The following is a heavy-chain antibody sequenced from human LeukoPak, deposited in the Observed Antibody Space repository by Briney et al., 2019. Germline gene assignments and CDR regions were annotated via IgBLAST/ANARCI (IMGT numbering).Heavy chain of an antibody. V-gene: IGHV4-39*07. CDR2: IYYSGST. Sequence: SETLSLTCTVSGGSISSSSYYWGWIRQPPGKGLEWIGSIYYSGSTYYNPSLKSRVTISVDTSKNQFSLKLSSVTAADTAVYYCARWLPQGEGWFDPWGQGTLVTVSS. D-gene: IGHD5-12*01. J-gene: IGHJ5*02. CDR3: ARWLPQGEGWFDP. CDR1: GGSISSSSYY.